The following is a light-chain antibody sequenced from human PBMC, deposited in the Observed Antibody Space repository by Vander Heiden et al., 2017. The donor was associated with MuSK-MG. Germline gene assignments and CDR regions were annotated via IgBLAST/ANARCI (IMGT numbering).Light chain of an antibody. V-gene: IGLV1-47*01. Sequence: QPVVTQPPPASGTPGQRVTISCSGSSSNTGSNDVYWSQQLPGTAPKLLIYRTDQRTSGVPDRFSGSKSGTSAAVAISGLRSEDEADYYCAAWDGNLSGPVFGGGTKLTVL. CDR3: AAWDGNLSGPV. J-gene: IGLJ3*02. CDR2: RTD. CDR1: SSNTGSND.